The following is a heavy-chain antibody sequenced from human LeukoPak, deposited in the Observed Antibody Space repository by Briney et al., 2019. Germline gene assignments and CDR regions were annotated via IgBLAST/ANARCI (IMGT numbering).Heavy chain of an antibody. CDR2: ISYDGSNK. Sequence: PGRSLRLSCAASGFTFSSYAMHWVRQAPGKGLEWVAVISYDGSNKYYADSVKGRFTISRDNSKNTLYLQMNSLRAEDTAVYYCARVQPTYYYGSGTATLDYWGQGTLVTVSS. D-gene: IGHD3-10*01. J-gene: IGHJ4*02. V-gene: IGHV3-30-3*01. CDR1: GFTFSSYA. CDR3: ARVQPTYYYGSGTATLDY.